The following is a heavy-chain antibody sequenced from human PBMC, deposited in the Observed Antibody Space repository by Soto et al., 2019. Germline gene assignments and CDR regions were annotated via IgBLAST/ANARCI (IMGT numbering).Heavy chain of an antibody. CDR1: GGSISSYY. Sequence: LEPLSLTCTVCGGSISSYYCSWIRQPPGKGLEWIGYIYYSGSTNYNPSLKSRVTISVDTSKNQFSLKLSSVTAADTAVYYCARTSGGFWSGYPRMDVWGKGTTVTVSS. D-gene: IGHD3-3*01. J-gene: IGHJ6*04. CDR2: IYYSGST. CDR3: ARTSGGFWSGYPRMDV. V-gene: IGHV4-59*01.